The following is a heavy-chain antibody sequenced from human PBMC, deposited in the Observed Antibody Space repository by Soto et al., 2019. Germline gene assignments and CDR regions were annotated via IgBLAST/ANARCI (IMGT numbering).Heavy chain of an antibody. J-gene: IGHJ6*02. D-gene: IGHD2-8*02. CDR1: DNTFTHYG. CDR3: AATGGNYFGLDV. V-gene: IGHV1-18*01. CDR2: ISGYNGNT. Sequence: QVRLVQSGSEVKKLGASVKVSCKSSDNTFTHYGINWVRQAPGQGLEWMGWISGYNGNTKYAQKFQDRVTMTADTGTMTAFMEVRSLTSDDSGVYFCAATGGNYFGLDVWGQGTTVTVSS.